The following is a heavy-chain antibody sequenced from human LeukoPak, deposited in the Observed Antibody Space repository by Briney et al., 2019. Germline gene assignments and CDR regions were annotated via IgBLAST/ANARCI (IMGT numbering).Heavy chain of an antibody. V-gene: IGHV4-61*08. CDR3: AKNRGAYDS. CDR1: GGSISSGDYY. D-gene: IGHD3-10*01. Sequence: PSETLSLTCTVSGGSISSGDYYWSWIRQPPGKGLEWIGYIHYGGATSYNPSLESRLTISVDTSKNQFSLNLTSVTAADTAVYYCAKNRGAYDSWGQGTLVAVSS. J-gene: IGHJ4*02. CDR2: IHYGGAT.